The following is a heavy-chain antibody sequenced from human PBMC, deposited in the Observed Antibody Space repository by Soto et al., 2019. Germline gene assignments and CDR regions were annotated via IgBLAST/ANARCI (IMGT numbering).Heavy chain of an antibody. J-gene: IGHJ4*02. CDR1: GFTFSSYA. CDR3: ARGTATDPYFDY. V-gene: IGHV3-30-3*01. D-gene: IGHD5-18*01. CDR2: ISYDGSNK. Sequence: GGSLRLSCAASGFTFSSYAMHWVRQAPGKGLEWVAVISYDGSNKYYADSVKGRFTISRDNSKNTLYLQMNSLRAEDTAVYYCARGTATDPYFDYWGQGTLVTVSS.